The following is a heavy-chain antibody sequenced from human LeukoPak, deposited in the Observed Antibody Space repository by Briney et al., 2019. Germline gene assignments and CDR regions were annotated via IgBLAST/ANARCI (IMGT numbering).Heavy chain of an antibody. Sequence: GGSLRLSCTASGFTFSSYTMSWVRQAPGKGLKWVSTITTGGPNTYYADSVKGRFTVSRDDSKNTLYLRMNSLRAEDTAIYYCAKDGGLWVSAHWGDSWGRGTLVTVSS. D-gene: IGHD7-27*01. J-gene: IGHJ4*02. CDR1: GFTFSSYT. CDR3: AKDGGLWVSAHWGDS. CDR2: ITTGGPNT. V-gene: IGHV3-23*01.